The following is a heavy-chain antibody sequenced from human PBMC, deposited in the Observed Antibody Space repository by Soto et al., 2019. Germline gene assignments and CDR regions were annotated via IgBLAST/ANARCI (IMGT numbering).Heavy chain of an antibody. V-gene: IGHV6-1*01. CDR1: GDSVSSNSAA. CDR2: TYYRSKGYN. CDR3: ATMAARPGWDAFDI. J-gene: IGHJ3*02. D-gene: IGHD6-6*01. Sequence: QGQLQQSGPGLVKPSQTLSLTCAISGDSVSSNSAAWNWIRQSPSRGLEWLGRTYYRSKGYNDYAVSVKSRLTINPDTPKNQLSLQLNSVTPEDTAVYCCATMAARPGWDAFDIWGQGTMVSVSS.